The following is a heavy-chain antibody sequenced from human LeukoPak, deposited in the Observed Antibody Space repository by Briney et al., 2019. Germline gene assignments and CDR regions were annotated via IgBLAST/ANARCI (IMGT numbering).Heavy chain of an antibody. V-gene: IGHV4-30-2*01. CDR2: INHSGST. Sequence: SQTLSLTCAVSGGSISSGGYSWSWIRQPPGKGLEWIGEINHSGSTNYNPSLKSRVTISVDTSKNQFSLKLSSVTAADTAVYYCARGRVELRGWFDPWGQGTLVTVSS. CDR3: ARGRVELRGWFDP. D-gene: IGHD1-7*01. J-gene: IGHJ5*02. CDR1: GGSISSGGYS.